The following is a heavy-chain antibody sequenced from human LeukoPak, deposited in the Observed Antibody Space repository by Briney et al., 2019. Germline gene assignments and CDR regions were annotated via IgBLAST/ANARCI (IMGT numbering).Heavy chain of an antibody. J-gene: IGHJ4*02. Sequence: GGSLRLSCAASGFTFSSYGMNWVRQAPGKGLEWVSYISSSSSTIYYADSVKGRFTISRDSAKNSLYLQMNSLRAEDTAVYYCAGSGSPKYSYFDYWGQGTLVTVSS. CDR2: ISSSSSTI. V-gene: IGHV3-48*04. CDR1: GFTFSSYG. D-gene: IGHD3-10*01. CDR3: AGSGSPKYSYFDY.